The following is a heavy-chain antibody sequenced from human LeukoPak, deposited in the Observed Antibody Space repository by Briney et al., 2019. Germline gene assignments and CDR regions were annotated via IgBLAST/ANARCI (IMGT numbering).Heavy chain of an antibody. J-gene: IGHJ4*02. V-gene: IGHV1-18*01. CDR3: GRVDMATTKDY. CDR1: GYTFTNYS. CDR2: IGPYNGDT. Sequence: ASLKVSFKPAGYTFTNYSITWVRQTPGQALEWLGGIGPYNGDTKYAQNLQGRVTMTTDTSTSTAYMELRSLRSDDTGVYYCGRVDMATTKDYWGQGTLVTVSS. D-gene: IGHD5-24*01.